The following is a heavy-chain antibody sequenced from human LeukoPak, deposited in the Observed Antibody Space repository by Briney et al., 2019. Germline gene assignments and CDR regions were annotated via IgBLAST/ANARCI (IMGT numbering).Heavy chain of an antibody. Sequence: ASVKVSCKASGYTFTSYDINWVRQATGQGLEWMGWMNPNSGNTGYAQKFQGRVTITRNTSISTAYMELSSLRSEDTAVYYCARGVKALYYYYYYMDVWGKGTTVTVSS. CDR3: ARGVKALYYYYYYMDV. CDR2: MNPNSGNT. J-gene: IGHJ6*03. CDR1: GYTFTSYD. V-gene: IGHV1-8*03.